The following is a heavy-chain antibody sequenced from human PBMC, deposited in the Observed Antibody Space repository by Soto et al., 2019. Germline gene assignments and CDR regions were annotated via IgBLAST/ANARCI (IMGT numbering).Heavy chain of an antibody. CDR3: LGSSSWYEED. V-gene: IGHV4-39*01. CDR2: IYYSGST. J-gene: IGHJ4*02. Sequence: SETMSLTCTVSGGSISISSYYWGCIRQPPGKGLEWIGSIYYSGSTYYNPSLKSRVTISVDTSKNQFSLKLSSVTAADTAVYYCLGSSSWYEEDWGQGTLVTVSS. CDR1: GGSISISSYY. D-gene: IGHD6-13*01.